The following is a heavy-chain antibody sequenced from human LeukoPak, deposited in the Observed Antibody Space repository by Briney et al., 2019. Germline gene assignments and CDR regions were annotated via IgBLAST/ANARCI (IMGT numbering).Heavy chain of an antibody. Sequence: PGGSLRLSCAASGFIFSSYSMNWVRQAPGKGLEWVSSISGSSSYIYYADSVRGRFTISRDNAKNSLYLQMNSLRAEDTAVYYCARDQLLWFGGNWFDPWGQGTLVTVSS. CDR2: ISGSSSYI. D-gene: IGHD3-10*01. CDR3: ARDQLLWFGGNWFDP. J-gene: IGHJ5*02. CDR1: GFIFSSYS. V-gene: IGHV3-21*01.